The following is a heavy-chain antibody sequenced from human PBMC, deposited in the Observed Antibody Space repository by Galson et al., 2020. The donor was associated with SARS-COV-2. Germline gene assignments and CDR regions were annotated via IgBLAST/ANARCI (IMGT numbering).Heavy chain of an antibody. D-gene: IGHD3-22*01. V-gene: IGHV5-51*01. CDR3: ARHYDMSGYYYTGAFYFDY. J-gene: IGHJ4*02. CDR2: IYPGDSVT. Sequence: GESLKISCKGSGYSFTSYWIVWVRQLPGEGLEWMGMIYPGDSVTRYSPSFQGQVTISADKSISTAYLQWSSLKASDTAMYYCARHYDMSGYYYTGAFYFDYWGQGTLVTVSS. CDR1: GYSFTSYW.